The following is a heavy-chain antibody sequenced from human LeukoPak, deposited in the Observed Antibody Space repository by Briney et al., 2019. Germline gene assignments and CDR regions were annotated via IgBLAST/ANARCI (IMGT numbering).Heavy chain of an antibody. J-gene: IGHJ5*02. CDR3: TTELPP. Sequence: PGGSLRLSCVASGFTFSNVWMAWVRQAPGKGLEWVGRIRSKIDGGTTDYAAPVKGRITISRDDSKSTLYLQMNSLRIEDTAVYYCTTELPPWGQGSLVTVSS. V-gene: IGHV3-15*01. CDR2: IRSKIDGGTT. CDR1: GFTFSNVW.